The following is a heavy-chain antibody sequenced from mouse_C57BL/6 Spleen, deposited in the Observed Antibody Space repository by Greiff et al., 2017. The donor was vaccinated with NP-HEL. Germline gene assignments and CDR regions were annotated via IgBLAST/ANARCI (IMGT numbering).Heavy chain of an antibody. D-gene: IGHD1-1*01. J-gene: IGHJ3*01. Sequence: QVHVKQPGAELVKPGASVKMSCKASGYTFTSYWITWVKQRPGQGLEWIGDIYPGSGSTNYNEKFKSKATLTVDTSSSTAYMQLSSLTSEDSAVYYCASGDYGSQAWFAYWGQGTLVTVSA. CDR1: GYTFTSYW. CDR2: IYPGSGST. CDR3: ASGDYGSQAWFAY. V-gene: IGHV1-55*01.